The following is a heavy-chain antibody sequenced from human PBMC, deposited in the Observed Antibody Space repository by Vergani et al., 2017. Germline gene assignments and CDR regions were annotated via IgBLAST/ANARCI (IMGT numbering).Heavy chain of an antibody. D-gene: IGHD5-18*01. J-gene: IGHJ4*02. CDR1: GFTFGDYA. CDR2: IRSKAYGGTT. CDR3: TRGAYSSIDY. Sequence: EVQLVESGGGLVQPGRSLRLSCTASGFTFGDYAMSWFRQAPGKGLEWVGFIRSKAYGGTTEYAASVKGRFTISRDDSKSIACLQMNSLKTEDTAVYYCTRGAYSSIDYWGQGTLVTVSS. V-gene: IGHV3-49*03.